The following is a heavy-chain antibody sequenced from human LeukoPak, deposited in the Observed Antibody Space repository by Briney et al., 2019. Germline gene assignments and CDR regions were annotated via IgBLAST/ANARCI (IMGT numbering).Heavy chain of an antibody. J-gene: IGHJ5*02. CDR2: IYTSGST. CDR3: ARDPYCSGGSCHRWFDP. CDR1: GGSISSYY. D-gene: IGHD2-15*01. Sequence: SETLFLTCTVSGGSISSYYWSWIRQPAGKGLEWIGRIYTSGSTNYNPSLKSRVTMSVDTSKNQFSLKLSSVTAADTAVYYRARDPYCSGGSCHRWFDPWGQGTLVTVSS. V-gene: IGHV4-4*07.